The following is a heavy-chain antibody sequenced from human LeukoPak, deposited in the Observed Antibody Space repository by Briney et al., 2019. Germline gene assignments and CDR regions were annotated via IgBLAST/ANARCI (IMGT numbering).Heavy chain of an antibody. J-gene: IGHJ4*02. Sequence: GGSLRLSCAASGFTFSSYTMNWVRQAPGKGLGWVSIISGTSNTIYYAASEKGRFTISRDNAKNSLYLQMNSLRDEDTAVYYCARKGGGIIDYWGQGTLVTVSS. CDR3: ARKGGGIIDY. D-gene: IGHD3-16*01. CDR2: ISGTSNTI. CDR1: GFTFSSYT. V-gene: IGHV3-48*02.